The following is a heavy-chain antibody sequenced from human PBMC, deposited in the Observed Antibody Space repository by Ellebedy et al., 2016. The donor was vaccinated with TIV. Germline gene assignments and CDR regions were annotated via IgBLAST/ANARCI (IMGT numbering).Heavy chain of an antibody. V-gene: IGHV3-74*01. CDR3: AREFSSSPMA. D-gene: IGHD6-6*01. CDR2: INGDDRDR. CDR1: GFTFRNYW. Sequence: GGSLRLSXAASGFTFRNYWMYWVRQVPGKGLVWVSRINGDDRDRSTVYADSVKGRFTISRDNAKNTLYLQMNSLRAEDTAVYYCAREFSSSPMAWGQGTLVTVSS. J-gene: IGHJ5*02.